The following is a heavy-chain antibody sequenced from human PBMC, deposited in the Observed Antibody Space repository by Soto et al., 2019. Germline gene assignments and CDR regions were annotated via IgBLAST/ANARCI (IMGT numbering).Heavy chain of an antibody. V-gene: IGHV3-23*01. CDR3: AAPRDEYGSGVSWFTYGMDI. Sequence: PVWSLRLCCLSSGLTFSDFAMTGVRHVPGRGLEWVASLDGAGGSTYYAESVRGRFSISRDNSQNTLFLQMKRLTVDDTAIYYCAAPRDEYGSGVSWFTYGMDIWGQGTTVTVSS. J-gene: IGHJ6*02. CDR2: LDGAGGST. CDR1: GLTFSDFA. D-gene: IGHD3-10*01.